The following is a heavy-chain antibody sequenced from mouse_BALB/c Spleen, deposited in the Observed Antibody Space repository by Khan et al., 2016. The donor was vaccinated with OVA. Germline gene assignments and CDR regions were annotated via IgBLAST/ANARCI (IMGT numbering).Heavy chain of an antibody. CDR2: IWAGGST. CDR1: GFSLSNYG. J-gene: IGHJ3*01. D-gene: IGHD1-3*01. Sequence: QVQLKQSGPGLVAPSQTLSITCTVSGFSLSNYGVHWVRQPPGKGLEWLGVIWAGGSTNHNSALMSRLTISKDNSKSQVFFKMNSLQTDDTAMYYCARPFYNSAWFAYWGQGTLVTVSA. CDR3: ARPFYNSAWFAY. V-gene: IGHV2-9*02.